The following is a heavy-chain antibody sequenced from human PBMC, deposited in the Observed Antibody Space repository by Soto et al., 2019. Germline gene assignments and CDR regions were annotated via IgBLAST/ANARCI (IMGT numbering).Heavy chain of an antibody. J-gene: IGHJ4*02. CDR1: GGTFSSYA. CDR2: IIPIFGTA. V-gene: IGHV1-69*01. Sequence: QVQLVQSGAEVQKPGSSVKVSCKASGGTFSSYAISWVRQAPGQGLEWMGGIIPIFGTANYAQKFQGRVTITADESTSTAYMELSSLRSEDTAVYYCARDHYDILTGYYTPGPFDYWGQGTLVTVSS. D-gene: IGHD3-9*01. CDR3: ARDHYDILTGYYTPGPFDY.